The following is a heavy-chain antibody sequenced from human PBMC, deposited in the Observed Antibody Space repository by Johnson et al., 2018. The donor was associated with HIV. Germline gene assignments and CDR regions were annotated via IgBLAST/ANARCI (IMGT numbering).Heavy chain of an antibody. CDR2: ISYDGSNK. CDR1: GFTFSSYA. CDR3: AKLSRAWYSSGWDAFDI. Sequence: QVQLVESGGGVVQPGGSLRLSCAASGFTFSSYAMHWVRQAPGKGLEWVAVISYDGSNKYYADSVKGRFTISRDNSKNTLYLQMNSLRAEDTAVYYCAKLSRAWYSSGWDAFDIWGQGTMVTVSS. D-gene: IGHD6-19*01. V-gene: IGHV3-30-3*02. J-gene: IGHJ3*02.